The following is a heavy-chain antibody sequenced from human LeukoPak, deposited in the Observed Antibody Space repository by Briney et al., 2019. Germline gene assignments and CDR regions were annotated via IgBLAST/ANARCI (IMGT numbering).Heavy chain of an antibody. J-gene: IGHJ4*02. Sequence: KPSETLSLTCTVSGGSISSYYWSWIRQPPGKGLEWIGYIYYSGSTNYNPSLKSRVTISVDTSKNQFSLKLSSVTAADTAVYYCARDRSGGWDSWGQGTLVTVSS. V-gene: IGHV4-59*01. D-gene: IGHD6-19*01. CDR2: IYYSGST. CDR3: ARDRSGGWDS. CDR1: GGSISSYY.